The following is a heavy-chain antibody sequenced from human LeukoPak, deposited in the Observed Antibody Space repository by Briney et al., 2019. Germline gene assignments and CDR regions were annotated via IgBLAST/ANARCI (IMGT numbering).Heavy chain of an antibody. D-gene: IGHD3-10*01. CDR3: ATGWANYYGSGSLDY. Sequence: SVKVSCKASGGIFSTYAINWVRQAPGQGLEWMGGIIPIFGTANYAQKFQGRVTITADESTSTAYMELSSLRSEDTAVYYCATGWANYYGSGSLDYWGQGTLVTVSS. CDR1: GGIFSTYA. CDR2: IIPIFGTA. J-gene: IGHJ4*02. V-gene: IGHV1-69*13.